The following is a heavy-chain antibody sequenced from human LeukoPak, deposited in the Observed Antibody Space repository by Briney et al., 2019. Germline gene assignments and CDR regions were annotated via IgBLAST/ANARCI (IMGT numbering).Heavy chain of an antibody. J-gene: IGHJ3*01. V-gene: IGHV4-38-2*02. CDR3: ASVKPDGFDL. CDR1: GYSISSGYF. CDR2: IYHSGIT. Sequence: PSETLSLTCTVSGYSISSGYFWGWIRQPPGKGLEWIGSIYHSGITYYNPSLRSRVTISVDTSKNQFSLKLSSVTAADTALYYCASVKPDGFDLWGQGTMVIVSS.